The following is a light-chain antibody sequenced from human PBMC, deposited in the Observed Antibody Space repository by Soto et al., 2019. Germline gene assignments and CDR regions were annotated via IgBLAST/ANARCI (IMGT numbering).Light chain of an antibody. CDR2: EVS. Sequence: QSALTQPASVSGSPGQSIIISCTGTSSDVGGYNYVSWYQQHPGKAPKLMIYEVSNRPSGVSNRFSGSKSGNTASLTISGLQAEDEADYYCTSYTSSINAVVFGGGTQLTVL. J-gene: IGLJ2*01. CDR1: SSDVGGYNY. CDR3: TSYTSSINAVV. V-gene: IGLV2-14*01.